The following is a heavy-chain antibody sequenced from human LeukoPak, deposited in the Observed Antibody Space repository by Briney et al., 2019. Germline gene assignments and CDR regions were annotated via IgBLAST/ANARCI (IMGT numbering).Heavy chain of an antibody. D-gene: IGHD3-9*01. CDR2: IYYSGST. J-gene: IGHJ4*02. CDR1: GGSISSYY. CDR3: AREYYDILTGVGGYFDY. Sequence: PSETLSLTCTVSGGSISSYYWSWIRQPPGKGLEWIGYIYYSGSTNYNPSLKSRVTISVDTSKNQFSLKLSSVTAADTAVYYCAREYYDILTGVGGYFDYWGQGTLVTVSS. V-gene: IGHV4-59*01.